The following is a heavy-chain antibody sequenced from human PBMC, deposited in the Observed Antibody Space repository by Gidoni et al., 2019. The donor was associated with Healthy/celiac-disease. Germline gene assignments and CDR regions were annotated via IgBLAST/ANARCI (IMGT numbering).Heavy chain of an antibody. CDR1: GGTFSSYT. CDR3: AGETVVVPAAIPSGFDP. J-gene: IGHJ5*02. V-gene: IGHV1-69*02. D-gene: IGHD2-2*02. Sequence: QVQLVQSGAEVKKPGSSVKVSCKASGGTFSSYTISWVRQAPGQGLEWMGRIIPILGIANYAQKFQGRVTITADKSTSTAYMELSSLRSEDTAVYYCAGETVVVPAAIPSGFDPWGQGTLVTVSS. CDR2: IIPILGIA.